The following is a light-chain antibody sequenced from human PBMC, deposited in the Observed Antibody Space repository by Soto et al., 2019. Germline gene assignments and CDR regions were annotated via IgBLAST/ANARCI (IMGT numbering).Light chain of an antibody. Sequence: EIVLTLSPGTLSLSPLERSTLSCRASQSVSNNYLAWYQQKPGQAPRLLIYGASNRATGIPDRFSGSGSGTDFTLTISRLEPEDFAVYYCQQYGSSGTFGQGTKVDIK. CDR1: QSVSNNY. V-gene: IGKV3-20*01. CDR2: GAS. CDR3: QQYGSSGT. J-gene: IGKJ1*01.